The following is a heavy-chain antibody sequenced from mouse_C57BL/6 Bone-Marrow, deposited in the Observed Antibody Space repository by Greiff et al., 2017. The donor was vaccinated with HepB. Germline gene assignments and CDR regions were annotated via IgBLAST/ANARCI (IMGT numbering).Heavy chain of an antibody. Sequence: QVQLQQPGAELVKPGASVKMSCKASGYTFTSYWITWVKQRPGQGLEWIGDIYPGSGSTNYNEKFKSKATLTVDTSSSTAYMQLSSLTSEDSAVYYCARCTTVVALYWYFDVWGTGTTVTVSS. CDR2: IYPGSGST. J-gene: IGHJ1*03. CDR1: GYTFTSYW. CDR3: ARCTTVVALYWYFDV. V-gene: IGHV1-55*01. D-gene: IGHD1-1*01.